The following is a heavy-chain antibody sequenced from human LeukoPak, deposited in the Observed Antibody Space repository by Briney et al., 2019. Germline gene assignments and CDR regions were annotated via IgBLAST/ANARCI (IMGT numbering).Heavy chain of an antibody. V-gene: IGHV4-61*08. Sequence: SQTLSLTCAVSGGSISSGGYSWSWIRQPPGKGLEWIGYIYYGGNTNYNPSLQSRVTISVDTSKNQFSLQLKSVTAADTALYYCARDFQGITTFGVAPPGGFDPWGQGTLVIVSS. CDR1: GGSISSGGYS. CDR3: ARDFQGITTFGVAPPGGFDP. CDR2: IYYGGNT. J-gene: IGHJ5*02. D-gene: IGHD3-3*01.